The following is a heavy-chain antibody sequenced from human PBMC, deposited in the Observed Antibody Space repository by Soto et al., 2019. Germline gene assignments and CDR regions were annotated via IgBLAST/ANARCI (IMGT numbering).Heavy chain of an antibody. J-gene: IGHJ5*02. Sequence: ASVKVSCKASGYTFTSYDINWVRQATGRGLEWMGWMNPNSGNTGYAQKFQGRVTMTRNTSISTAYMELSSLRSEDTAVYYCARDDFWSGYSSWFDPWGQGTLVTVSS. V-gene: IGHV1-8*01. D-gene: IGHD3-3*01. CDR3: ARDDFWSGYSSWFDP. CDR1: GYTFTSYD. CDR2: MNPNSGNT.